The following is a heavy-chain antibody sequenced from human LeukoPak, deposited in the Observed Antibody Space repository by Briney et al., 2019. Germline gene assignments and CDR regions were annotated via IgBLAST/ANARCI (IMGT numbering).Heavy chain of an antibody. CDR1: GYTFTSYD. Sequence: ASVKVSCKASGYTFTSYDINWVRQATGQGLEWMGWMNPNSGNTGYAQKFQGRVTITRNTSISTAYMELSSLRSEDTAVYYCARGRYCSGGSCYWRGSWFDHWGQGTLVTVSS. V-gene: IGHV1-8*03. J-gene: IGHJ5*02. D-gene: IGHD2-15*01. CDR3: ARGRYCSGGSCYWRGSWFDH. CDR2: MNPNSGNT.